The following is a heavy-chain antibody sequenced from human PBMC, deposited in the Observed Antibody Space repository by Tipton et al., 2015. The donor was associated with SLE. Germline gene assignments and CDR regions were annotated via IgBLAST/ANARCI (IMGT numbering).Heavy chain of an antibody. Sequence: TLSLTCTVSGVSFSSYYWSCIRQSPGKRLEWIGYVFYTGSTKYNPSPDSRVTISVDTSKNQFSLKLGSVTAADTAIYYCAGGLAVAGTRDYWGQGTLVTVSS. D-gene: IGHD6-19*01. CDR1: GVSFSSYY. V-gene: IGHV4-59*01. J-gene: IGHJ4*02. CDR2: VFYTGST. CDR3: AGGLAVAGTRDY.